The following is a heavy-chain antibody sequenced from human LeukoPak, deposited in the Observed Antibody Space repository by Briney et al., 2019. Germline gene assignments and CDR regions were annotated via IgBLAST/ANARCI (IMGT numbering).Heavy chain of an antibody. CDR2: IIPIFGTA. V-gene: IGHV1-69*05. J-gene: IGHJ4*02. CDR1: GGTFSSYA. CDR3: ARGTAIPTDY. D-gene: IGHD2-21*02. Sequence: GSSVKVSCKASGGTFSSYAISWVRQAPGQGLEWMGGIIPIFGTANYAQEFQGRVTITRDTSASTAYMELSSLRSEDMAVYYCARGTAIPTDYWGQGTLVTVSS.